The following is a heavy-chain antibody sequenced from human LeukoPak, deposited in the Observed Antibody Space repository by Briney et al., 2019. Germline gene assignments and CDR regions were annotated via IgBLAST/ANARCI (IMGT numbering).Heavy chain of an antibody. Sequence: PSQTLSLTCTVSGGSISSGDYYWSWIRQPPGKGLEWIGYIYYSGSTYYNPSLKSRVTISVDTSKNQFSLKLSSVTAADTAVYYCARGSRWELPLDYWGQGTLVTVSS. CDR2: IYYSGST. V-gene: IGHV4-30-4*01. CDR1: GGSISSGDYY. D-gene: IGHD1-26*01. CDR3: ARGSRWELPLDY. J-gene: IGHJ4*02.